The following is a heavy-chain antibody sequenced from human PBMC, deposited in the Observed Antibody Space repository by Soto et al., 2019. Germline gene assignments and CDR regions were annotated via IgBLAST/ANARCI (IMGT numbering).Heavy chain of an antibody. V-gene: IGHV3-7*01. D-gene: IGHD2-2*02. CDR2: IKQDGSEK. CDR3: ARAPTACSSTSCYSSGMDV. J-gene: IGHJ6*02. Sequence: GGSLRLSCAASGFTFSSYWMSWVRQAPGKGLEWVANIKQDGSEKYYVDSVKGRFTISRDNAKNSLYLQMNSLRAEDTAVYYCARAPTACSSTSCYSSGMDVWGQGTTVTVSS. CDR1: GFTFSSYW.